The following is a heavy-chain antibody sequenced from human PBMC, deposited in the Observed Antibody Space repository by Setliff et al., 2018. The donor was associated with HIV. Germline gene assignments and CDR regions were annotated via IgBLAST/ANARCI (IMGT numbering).Heavy chain of an antibody. V-gene: IGHV4-39*07. Sequence: KPSETLSLTCTVSGGSVGSRSYYWAWIRQPPGKGLEWIGSIYYTGNTKYNPSLESRVTFSIDTSENQFSLRLASVTAADTAIYYCARDDSIVLVPAIMRGDGFDFWGQGRMVTVSS. D-gene: IGHD2-2*01. CDR1: GGSVGSRSYY. CDR3: ARDDSIVLVPAIMRGDGFDF. CDR2: IYYTGNT. J-gene: IGHJ3*01.